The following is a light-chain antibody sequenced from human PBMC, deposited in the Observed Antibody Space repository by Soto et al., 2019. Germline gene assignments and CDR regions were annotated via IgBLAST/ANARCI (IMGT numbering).Light chain of an antibody. CDR1: QSVSSSY. Sequence: EIVLTQSPGTLSLSPGERATLSCRASQSVSSSYLAWYQQKPGQAPSLLIYGASNRATGIPDRFSGSGSGTDFTLTISRMEPEDFAGYYCQQYGGSPPLTFGGGTKVEIK. CDR2: GAS. CDR3: QQYGGSPPLT. V-gene: IGKV3-20*01. J-gene: IGKJ4*01.